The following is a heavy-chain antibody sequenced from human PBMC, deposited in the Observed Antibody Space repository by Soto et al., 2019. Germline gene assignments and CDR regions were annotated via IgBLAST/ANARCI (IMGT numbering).Heavy chain of an antibody. CDR2: IPYIGGATYSP. V-gene: IGHV4-31*03. CDR1: GASIISDGYY. CDR3: AGVPTYYQDSIGYKPFHP. D-gene: IGHD3-22*01. Sequence: QVQLQESGPGLVEPSQTLSLICTVSGASIISDGYYWTWIRQHPGKGLEWLGYIPYIGGATYSPSYNPALKSRIALSVDTSKRLFSLKLTSVSAADTAVYYCAGVPTYYQDSIGYKPFHPWGQGTLVTVSS. J-gene: IGHJ5*02.